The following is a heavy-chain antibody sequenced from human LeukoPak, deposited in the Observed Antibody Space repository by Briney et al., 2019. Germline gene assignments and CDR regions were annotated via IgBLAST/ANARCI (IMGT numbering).Heavy chain of an antibody. J-gene: IGHJ4*02. Sequence: SETLSPTCTVSGGSISSGGYYWGWVRQHPGKGLEWLGYIYYSGSTYYSPSLKRRVTISVDTSKNQFSLRLSSVTAADTAVYYCARNFMTTDNKYFDYWGQGTLVTVSS. V-gene: IGHV4-31*03. D-gene: IGHD4-17*01. CDR3: ARNFMTTDNKYFDY. CDR2: IYYSGST. CDR1: GGSISSGGYY.